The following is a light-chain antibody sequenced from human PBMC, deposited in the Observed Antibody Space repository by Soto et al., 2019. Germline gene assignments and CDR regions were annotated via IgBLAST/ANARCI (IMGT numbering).Light chain of an antibody. J-gene: IGKJ1*01. V-gene: IGKV3-15*01. CDR3: QQYNNWPWT. Sequence: EIVITQSPATLSVSPGERATLSCRASQSLSSNLAWYQQKPGQAPRILIYGASTRATGIPARFSGTGSWADFTLTLSRLEPEDFAVYYCQQYNNWPWTFGQGTKVDIK. CDR2: GAS. CDR1: QSLSSN.